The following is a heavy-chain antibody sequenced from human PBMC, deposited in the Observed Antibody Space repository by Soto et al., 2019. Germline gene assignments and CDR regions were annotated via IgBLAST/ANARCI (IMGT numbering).Heavy chain of an antibody. Sequence: ASVKVSCKVSGYTLTELSMHWVRQAPGKGLEWMGGFDPEDGETIYAQKFQGRVTMTEDTSTDTAYMELSSLRSEDTAVYYCATLSNGFWSGPNSRFDPWGQGTLVTVSS. V-gene: IGHV1-24*01. CDR1: GYTLTELS. J-gene: IGHJ5*02. CDR2: FDPEDGET. CDR3: ATLSNGFWSGPNSRFDP. D-gene: IGHD3-3*01.